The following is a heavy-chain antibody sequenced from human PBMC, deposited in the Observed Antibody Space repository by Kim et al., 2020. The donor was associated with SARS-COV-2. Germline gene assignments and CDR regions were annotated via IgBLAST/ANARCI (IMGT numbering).Heavy chain of an antibody. CDR1: GGSISSYY. J-gene: IGHJ5*02. V-gene: IGHV4-59*08. Sequence: SETLSLTCTVSGGSISSYYWSWIRQPPGKGLEWIGYIYYSGSTNYNPSLKSRVTISVDTSKNQFSLKLSSVTAADTAVYYCAGGGDYGRWFDPWGQGTLVTVSS. D-gene: IGHD2-21*02. CDR2: IYYSGST. CDR3: AGGGDYGRWFDP.